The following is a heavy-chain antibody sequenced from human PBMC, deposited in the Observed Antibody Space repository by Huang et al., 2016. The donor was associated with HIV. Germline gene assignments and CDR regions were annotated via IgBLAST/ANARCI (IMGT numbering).Heavy chain of an antibody. Sequence: QVQLVQSGAEVTKPGASVTISCKASGFSILIYYIHWVRQAPGQGLEGMGRVNPSGGGADYAQKFKGRVTMTRDTSTRTLYMELSSLRSEDTAVYYCAREGITPSGTEVSGFDFWGQGTPVSVSS. CDR2: VNPSGGGA. CDR3: AREGITPSGTEVSGFDF. CDR1: GFSILIYY. J-gene: IGHJ5*01. D-gene: IGHD6-13*01. V-gene: IGHV1-46*03.